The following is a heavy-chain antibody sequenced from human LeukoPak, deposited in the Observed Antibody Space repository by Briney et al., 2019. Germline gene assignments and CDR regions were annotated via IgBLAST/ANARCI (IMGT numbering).Heavy chain of an antibody. Sequence: PGGSLRLSCAASGFTFSSYDMSWDRQAPGKGLEWVSGINKSGGGTYYADSVKGRFTMSRDNSKNTLFLQMNSLRAEDTAVYYCAKVTWSSSGSDYWGQGTLVTVSS. CDR3: AKVTWSSSGSDY. CDR1: GFTFSSYD. J-gene: IGHJ4*02. D-gene: IGHD6-19*01. CDR2: INKSGGGT. V-gene: IGHV3-23*01.